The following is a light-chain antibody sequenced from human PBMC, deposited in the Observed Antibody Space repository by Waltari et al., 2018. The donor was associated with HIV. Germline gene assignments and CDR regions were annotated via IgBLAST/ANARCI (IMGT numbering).Light chain of an antibody. CDR3: SSYASTSTRV. V-gene: IGLV2-14*01. CDR2: EVS. Sequence: QSALTPPASVSGSPRQSITISCTGTSNDVGGYKYVPWYQQRPGKSLKVVSEEVSNRNSGVSNRYSGSKSGNTASLTISGLQAEDEADYYCSSYASTSTRVFGGGTKLTVL. CDR1: SNDVGGYKY. J-gene: IGLJ3*02.